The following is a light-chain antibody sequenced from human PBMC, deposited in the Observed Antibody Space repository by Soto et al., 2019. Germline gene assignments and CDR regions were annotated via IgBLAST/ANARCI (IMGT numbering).Light chain of an antibody. Sequence: DIKMTQSPSSLSASVGDRVTITCRAAQDISNYLAWYQQKPGKVPKLLIYAASTLQSGVPSRFRGSGSGTDFTLTISSLQPEDVATYYCQKYNSAPTWTFGQGTKVEIK. CDR3: QKYNSAPTWT. CDR2: AAS. V-gene: IGKV1-27*01. J-gene: IGKJ1*01. CDR1: QDISNY.